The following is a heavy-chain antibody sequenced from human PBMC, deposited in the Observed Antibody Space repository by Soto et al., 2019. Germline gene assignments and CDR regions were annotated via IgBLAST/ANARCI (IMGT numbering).Heavy chain of an antibody. CDR2: INAGNGNT. CDR3: ARGGGIGVVTAPYDH. CDR1: GYTFTSYD. J-gene: IGHJ4*02. D-gene: IGHD2-21*02. V-gene: IGHV1-3*01. Sequence: ASVKVSCKASGYTFTSYDMHWVRQAPGQRLQWMGWINAGNGNTKYSQKFQGRVTITRDTSASTAYMELSSLTSEDTAVYYCARGGGIGVVTAPYDHWGQGTLVTGFS.